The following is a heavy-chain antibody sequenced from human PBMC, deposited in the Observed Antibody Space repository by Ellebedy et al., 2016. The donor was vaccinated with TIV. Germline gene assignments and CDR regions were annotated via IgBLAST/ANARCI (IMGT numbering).Heavy chain of an antibody. Sequence: AASVKVSCKASGGTFSSYAISWVRQAPGQGLEWMGRIIPILGLANYAQKFQGRVTITADKSTSTAYMELSSLRSEDTAVYYCAFSVRGLSGYYYGMDVWGQGTTVTVSS. CDR3: AFSVRGLSGYYYGMDV. CDR2: IIPILGLA. J-gene: IGHJ6*02. V-gene: IGHV1-69*04. CDR1: GGTFSSYA. D-gene: IGHD3-16*02.